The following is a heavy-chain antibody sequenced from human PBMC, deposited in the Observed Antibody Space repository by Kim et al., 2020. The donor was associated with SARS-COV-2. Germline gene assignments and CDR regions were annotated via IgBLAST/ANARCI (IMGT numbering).Heavy chain of an antibody. CDR1: GGSISSYY. Sequence: SETLSLTCTVSGGSISSYYWSWIRQPPGKGLEWIGYIYYSGSTNYNPSLKSRVTISVDTSKNQFSLKLSSVTTADTAVYYCARAAHYYDSSGYYYSKGGFDYWGQGTLVTVSS. CDR2: IYYSGST. CDR3: ARAAHYYDSSGYYYSKGGFDY. J-gene: IGHJ4*02. V-gene: IGHV4-59*01. D-gene: IGHD3-22*01.